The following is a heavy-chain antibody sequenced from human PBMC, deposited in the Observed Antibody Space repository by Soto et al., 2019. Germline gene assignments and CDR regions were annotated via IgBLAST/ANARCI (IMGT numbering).Heavy chain of an antibody. CDR2: ITNSGART. CDR3: AKRDPGHYFDY. CDR1: GFTFSNYA. V-gene: IGHV3-23*01. Sequence: EVQLLESGGGLVQPGGSLRLSCAASGFTFSNYAMSWVRQAPGKGLEWVSSITNSGARTYHADSVKGRFAISRDNSKNTLSLQVNGLRAEDTAAYYCAKRDPGHYFDYWGQGALVTVSS. J-gene: IGHJ4*02.